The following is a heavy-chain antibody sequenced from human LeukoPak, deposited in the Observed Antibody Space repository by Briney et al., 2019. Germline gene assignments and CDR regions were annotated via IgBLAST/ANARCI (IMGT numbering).Heavy chain of an antibody. CDR1: GGSISSSSYY. CDR3: ARVAPRNYDFWSGYYRYYYYYYMDV. CDR2: IYYSGST. J-gene: IGHJ6*03. V-gene: IGHV4-39*07. D-gene: IGHD3-3*01. Sequence: SETLSLTCTVSGGSISSSSYYWGWIRQPPGKGLEWIGSIYYSGSTYYNPSLKSRVTISVDTSKNQFSLKLSSVTAADTAVYYCARVAPRNYDFWSGYYRYYYYYYMDVWAKGPRSPSP.